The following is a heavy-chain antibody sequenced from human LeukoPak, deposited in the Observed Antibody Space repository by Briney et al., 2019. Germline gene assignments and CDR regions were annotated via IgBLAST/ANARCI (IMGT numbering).Heavy chain of an antibody. J-gene: IGHJ4*02. D-gene: IGHD2-15*01. Sequence: PGGSLRLSCVASGFTFSSSTMNWVRQAPGKGLEWVPSINSISTYIYYADSLRGRFTISRDNADNSLYLQMNSLKTEDTAVYYCTTDPGTTIFRAAVVVVVAAMVWGQGTLVTVSS. V-gene: IGHV3-21*03. CDR3: TTDPGTTIFRAAVVVVVAAMV. CDR2: INSISTYI. CDR1: GFTFSSST.